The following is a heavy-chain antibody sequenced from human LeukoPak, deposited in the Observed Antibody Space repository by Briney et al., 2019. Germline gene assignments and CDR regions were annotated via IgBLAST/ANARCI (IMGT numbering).Heavy chain of an antibody. CDR3: ARDGGGYSYDYFDY. CDR1: GFTFSSYA. V-gene: IGHV3-30-3*01. Sequence: PGGSLRLSCAASGFTFSSYAMHWVRQAPGKGLEWVAVISYDGSNKYYADSVKGRFTISRDNPKNTLYLQMNSLRAEDTAVYYCARDGGGYSYDYFDYWGQGTLVTVSS. J-gene: IGHJ4*02. CDR2: ISYDGSNK. D-gene: IGHD5-18*01.